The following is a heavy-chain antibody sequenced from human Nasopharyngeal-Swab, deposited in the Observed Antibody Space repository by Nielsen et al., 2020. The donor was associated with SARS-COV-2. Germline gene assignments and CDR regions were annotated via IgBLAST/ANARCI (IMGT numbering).Heavy chain of an antibody. D-gene: IGHD3-10*01. CDR3: VRGYRTWSFPSSYYYYHMDV. J-gene: IGHJ6*03. V-gene: IGHV4-34*01. CDR1: GGSFSDNY. Sequence: SETLSLTCAVYGGSFSDNYWNWVRQSPGKGLEWIGEISHLGATNYKSSLKSRVVLSVDSSKSQFSLRLTSVTAADTGVYYCVRGYRTWSFPSSYYYYHMDVWGQGTTGTVSS. CDR2: ISHLGAT.